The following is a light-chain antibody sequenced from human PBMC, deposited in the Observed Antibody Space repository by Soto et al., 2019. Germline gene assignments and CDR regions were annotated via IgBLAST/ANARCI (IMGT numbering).Light chain of an antibody. J-gene: IGLJ1*01. CDR1: STDVGGYNY. Sequence: QSALAQPSSVSVSPGQSITISCTGTSTDVGGYNYVSWYQHHPGKGPKLIIYEVSNRPSGVSDRFSGSKPGNKASLIISNLEAEDESDYYCGSYTSTDTPFVFGTGTKVTVL. CDR3: GSYTSTDTPFV. CDR2: EVS. V-gene: IGLV2-14*01.